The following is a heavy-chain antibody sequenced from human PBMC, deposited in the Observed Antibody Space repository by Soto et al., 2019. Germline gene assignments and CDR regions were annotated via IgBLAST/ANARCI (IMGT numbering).Heavy chain of an antibody. Sequence: EVQLVESGGGLVKPGGSLRLSCAASGFTFSSYSMNWFRQAPGKGLEWVSSISSSSSYIYYADSVKGRFTISRDNAKNSLYLQMNSLRAEDTAVYYCARDPSVVVVAADAFDIWGQGTMVTVSS. J-gene: IGHJ3*02. D-gene: IGHD2-15*01. CDR1: GFTFSSYS. CDR2: ISSSSSYI. V-gene: IGHV3-21*01. CDR3: ARDPSVVVVAADAFDI.